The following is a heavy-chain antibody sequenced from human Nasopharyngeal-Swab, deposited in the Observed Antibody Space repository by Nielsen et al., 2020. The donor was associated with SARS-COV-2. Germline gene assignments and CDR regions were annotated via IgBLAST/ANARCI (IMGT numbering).Heavy chain of an antibody. CDR2: IRIKGINYAP. Sequence: GGSLRLSCAASGFTFSDSAIHWVRQASGEGLEWVPRIRIKGINYAPAYSASVKGRFIIFRDDPTNTAFLQMNSLKTEDTAVYYCTRCGGGCYSGRDYWGQGTLVTVAS. V-gene: IGHV3-73*01. CDR1: GFTFSDSA. D-gene: IGHD2-15*01. J-gene: IGHJ4*02. CDR3: TRCGGGCYSGRDY.